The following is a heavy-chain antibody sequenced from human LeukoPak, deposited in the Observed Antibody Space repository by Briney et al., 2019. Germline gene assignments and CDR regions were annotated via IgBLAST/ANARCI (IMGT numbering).Heavy chain of an antibody. Sequence: SETLSLTCAVYGGSFSGYYWSWIRQPPGKGLEWIGSIYHSGSTNYNPSLKSRVTISVDTSKNHFSLKLSSVTAADTAVYYCARVSCSGVSCYHYYYYMDVWGTGTTVTISS. CDR2: IYHSGST. D-gene: IGHD2-15*01. J-gene: IGHJ6*03. CDR3: ARVSCSGVSCYHYYYYMDV. CDR1: GGSFSGYY. V-gene: IGHV4-34*01.